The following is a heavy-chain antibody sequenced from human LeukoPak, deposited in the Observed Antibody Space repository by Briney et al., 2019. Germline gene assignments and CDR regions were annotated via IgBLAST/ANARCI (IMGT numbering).Heavy chain of an antibody. CDR2: IYYSGST. CDR1: GGSISSYY. V-gene: IGHV4-59*01. D-gene: IGHD4-17*01. Sequence: PSETLSLTCTVSGGSISSYYWSWIRQPPGKGLEWIGYIYYSGSTNYNPSLKSRVTISVDTSKNQFSLKLSSVTAADTAVYYCARYGEGPIPYAEYFQHWGQGTLVTVSS. CDR3: ARYGEGPIPYAEYFQH. J-gene: IGHJ1*01.